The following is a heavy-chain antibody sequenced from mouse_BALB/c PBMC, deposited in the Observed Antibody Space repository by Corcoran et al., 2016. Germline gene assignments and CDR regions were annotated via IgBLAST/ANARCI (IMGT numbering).Heavy chain of an antibody. Sequence: QIQLVQSGPELKKPGETVKISCKASGYTFTNYGMNWVKQAPGKGLKWMGWINTYTGEPTYADDFKGRFAFSLETSASTAYLQINNLKNEDTATYFGARNYGSSYYWYFDVWGAGTTVTVSS. V-gene: IGHV9-3-1*01. CDR1: GYTFTNYG. CDR3: ARNYGSSYYWYFDV. CDR2: INTYTGEP. J-gene: IGHJ1*01. D-gene: IGHD1-1*01.